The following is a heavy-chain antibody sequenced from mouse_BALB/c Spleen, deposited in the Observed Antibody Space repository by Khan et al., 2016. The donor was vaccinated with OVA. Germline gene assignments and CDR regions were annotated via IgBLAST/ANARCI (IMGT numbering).Heavy chain of an antibody. Sequence: EVQLQESGPDLVKPSQSLSLTCTVTDYSITSGYSWHWIRQFPGNKLEWLAYIHYSGRTNYNPSLKSRISITRDTSKNQFFLQFNSVTTADTATXYCARGFGYDWYFDVWGAGTTVTVSS. V-gene: IGHV3-1*02. CDR3: ARGFGYDWYFDV. J-gene: IGHJ1*01. CDR2: IHYSGRT. CDR1: DYSITSGYS. D-gene: IGHD2-2*01.